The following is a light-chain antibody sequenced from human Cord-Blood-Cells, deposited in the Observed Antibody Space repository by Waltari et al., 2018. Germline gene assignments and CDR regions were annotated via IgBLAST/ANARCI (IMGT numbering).Light chain of an antibody. CDR2: WAS. J-gene: IGKJ4*01. V-gene: IGKV4-1*01. Sequence: DIVMTQSPDSLAVSLGERATIYCKSSQSVLYSSNNKNYLAWYQQKPRQPPKLLIYWASTRESGIPDRFSGSGSGTDFTLTISSLQAEDVAVYYCQQYYSTPLTFGGGTKVEIK. CDR1: QSVLYSSNNKNY. CDR3: QQYYSTPLT.